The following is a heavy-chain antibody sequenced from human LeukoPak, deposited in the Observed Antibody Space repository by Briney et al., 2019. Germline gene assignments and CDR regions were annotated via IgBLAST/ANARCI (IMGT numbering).Heavy chain of an antibody. CDR3: AKHGSQYYDFWSGYYTDY. CDR1: GGSLSSGGYY. J-gene: IGHJ4*02. Sequence: SETLSLTCTVSGGSLSSGGYYWSWIRQPPGKGLEWIGYIYHSGSTYYNPSLKSRVTISVDRSKNQFSLKLSSVTAADTAVYYCAKHGSQYYDFWSGYYTDYWGQGTLVTVSS. D-gene: IGHD3-3*01. V-gene: IGHV4-30-2*01. CDR2: IYHSGST.